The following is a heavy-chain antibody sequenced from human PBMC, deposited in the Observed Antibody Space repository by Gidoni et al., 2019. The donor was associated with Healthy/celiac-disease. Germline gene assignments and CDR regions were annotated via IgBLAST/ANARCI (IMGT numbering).Heavy chain of an antibody. V-gene: IGHV3-48*01. CDR3: ARDVDSCSSTSCYNGAGPYGMDV. D-gene: IGHD2-2*02. Sequence: EVQLVESGGGLVQPGGSLRLSCAASGFTFSRYSMNWVRQAPGKGLEWVSYISSSSSTIYYADSVKGRFTISRDNAKNSLYLQMNSLRAEDTAVYYCARDVDSCSSTSCYNGAGPYGMDVWGQGTTVTVSS. CDR1: GFTFSRYS. J-gene: IGHJ6*02. CDR2: ISSSSSTI.